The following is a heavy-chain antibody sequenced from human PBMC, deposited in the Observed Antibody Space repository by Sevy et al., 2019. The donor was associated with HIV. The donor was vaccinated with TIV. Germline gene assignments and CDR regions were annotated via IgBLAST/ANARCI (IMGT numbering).Heavy chain of an antibody. CDR3: ARDSLQYFDWLLDYYGMDV. J-gene: IGHJ6*02. V-gene: IGHV3-21*01. CDR1: GFTFSSYS. CDR2: ISSSSSYI. D-gene: IGHD3-9*01. Sequence: GGSLRLSCAASGFTFSSYSMNWVRQAPGKGLEWVSSISSSSSYIYYADSVKGRFTISRDNAKNSLYLQMNSLRAEDTAVYYCARDSLQYFDWLLDYYGMDVWGQGTMVTVSS.